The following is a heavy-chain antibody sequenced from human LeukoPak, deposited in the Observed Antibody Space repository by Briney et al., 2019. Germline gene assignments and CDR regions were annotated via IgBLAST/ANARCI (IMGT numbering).Heavy chain of an antibody. J-gene: IGHJ5*02. CDR1: GFTFSSYS. CDR2: ISSSSSTI. D-gene: IGHD4-17*01. V-gene: IGHV3-48*01. CDR3: AAMTTVTPGGFDP. Sequence: PGGSLRLSCAASGFTFSSYSMNWVRQAPGKGLEWVSYISSSSSTIYYADSVKGRFTISRDNAKNSLYLRMNSLRAEDTAVYYCAAMTTVTPGGFDPWGQGTLVTVSS.